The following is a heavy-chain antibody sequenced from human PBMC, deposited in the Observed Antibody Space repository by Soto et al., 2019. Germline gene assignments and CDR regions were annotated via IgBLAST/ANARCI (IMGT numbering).Heavy chain of an antibody. Sequence: QVQLQQWGAGLLKPSETLSLTCAVYGGSFSGYYWSWIRQPPGKGLEWIGEINHSGSTNYNPSLKSRVTISVDTSKNQFSLKLSSVTAADTAVYYCARVYGSGSYFNYWCQGTLVTVSS. V-gene: IGHV4-34*01. CDR1: GGSFSGYY. D-gene: IGHD3-10*01. CDR3: ARVYGSGSYFNY. J-gene: IGHJ4*02. CDR2: INHSGST.